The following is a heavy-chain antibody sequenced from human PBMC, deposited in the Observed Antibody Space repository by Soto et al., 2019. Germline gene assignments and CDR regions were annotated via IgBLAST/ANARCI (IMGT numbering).Heavy chain of an antibody. Sequence: GGSLRLSCAASGFTFSSYAMSWVRQAPGKGLEWVSAISGSGGSTYYADSVKGRFTISRDNSKNTLYLQMNSLRAEDTAVYYCAKDLGYSSSWFGGGWFDPWGQGTLVTVSS. CDR3: AKDLGYSSSWFGGGWFDP. V-gene: IGHV3-23*01. J-gene: IGHJ5*02. D-gene: IGHD6-13*01. CDR2: ISGSGGST. CDR1: GFTFSSYA.